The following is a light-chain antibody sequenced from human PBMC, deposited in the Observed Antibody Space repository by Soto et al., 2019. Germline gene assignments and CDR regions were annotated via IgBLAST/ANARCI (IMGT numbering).Light chain of an antibody. J-gene: IGKJ5*01. CDR3: QQPISFPLT. CDR2: AAS. V-gene: IGKV1D-12*01. Sequence: DVQMTQSPSSVSASVGDRVTITCRASRDLSGWLAWYQQKPGKAPKLLISAASSLQSGVPSRFSGSGSGTDFTLTIRSLQPEDFATYYCQQPISFPLTFGQGTRLEIK. CDR1: RDLSGW.